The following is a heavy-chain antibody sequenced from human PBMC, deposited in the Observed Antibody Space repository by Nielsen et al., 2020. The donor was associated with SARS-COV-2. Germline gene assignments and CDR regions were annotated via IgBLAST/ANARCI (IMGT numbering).Heavy chain of an antibody. CDR2: ISPYNGNT. V-gene: IGHV1-18*04. CDR1: GYTFSSNG. CDR3: ARGGGTSGWYGVISAFDH. J-gene: IGHJ4*02. D-gene: IGHD6-19*01. Sequence: ASVKVSCKASGYTFSSNGISWVRLAPGQGLEWVGWISPYNGNTNYARKLQGRVTMTTDTSTSTAYMELRSLRSDDTAVYYCARGGGTSGWYGVISAFDHWGQGTLVTVSS.